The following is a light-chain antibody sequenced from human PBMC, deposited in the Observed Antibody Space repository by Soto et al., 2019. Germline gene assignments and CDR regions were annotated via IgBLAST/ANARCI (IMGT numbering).Light chain of an antibody. J-gene: IGKJ3*01. Sequence: EIVLTQSPGTLSLSPGERATLSCRASPSVSGNHLAWYQQKPGQAPRLLFFGVSSRATGIADRFSGSGSGTDFTLTISRLEPEDFAVYYCQQYGNSRVTFGPGTKVDIK. CDR2: GVS. CDR3: QQYGNSRVT. V-gene: IGKV3-20*01. CDR1: PSVSGNH.